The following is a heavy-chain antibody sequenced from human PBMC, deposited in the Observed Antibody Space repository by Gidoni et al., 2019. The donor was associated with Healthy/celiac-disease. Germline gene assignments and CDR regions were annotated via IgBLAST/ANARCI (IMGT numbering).Heavy chain of an antibody. Sequence: NSGSIGYADSVKGRFTISRDNAKNSLYLQMNSLRAEDTALYYCAKENRRRFRAAFDIWGQGTMVTVSS. D-gene: IGHD3-10*01. V-gene: IGHV3-9*01. CDR3: AKENRRRFRAAFDI. CDR2: NSGSI. J-gene: IGHJ3*02.